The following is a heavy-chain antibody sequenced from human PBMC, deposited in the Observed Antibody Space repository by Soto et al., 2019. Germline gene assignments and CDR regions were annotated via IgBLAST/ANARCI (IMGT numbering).Heavy chain of an antibody. J-gene: IGHJ6*02. D-gene: IGHD2-15*01. CDR3: ARAYCSGGSCYRSYYYYGMDV. CDR2: ISSSGSTI. Sequence: GSLRLSCAAAGFSFNTYEMNWVRQAPGKGLEWVSYISSSGSTIYYADSVKGRFTVSRDNGKNSLYLQMNSLRAEDTAVYYCARAYCSGGSCYRSYYYYGMDVWGQGTTVTVSS. V-gene: IGHV3-48*03. CDR1: GFSFNTYE.